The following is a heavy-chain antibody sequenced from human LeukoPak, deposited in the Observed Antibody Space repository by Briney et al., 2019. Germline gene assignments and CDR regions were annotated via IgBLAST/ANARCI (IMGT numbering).Heavy chain of an antibody. D-gene: IGHD6-19*01. CDR1: GGSISSYY. Sequence: SETLSLTCTVSGGSISSYYWSWIRQPPGKGLEWIGYIYYSGSTNYNPSLKSRVTISVDTSKNQFSLKLSSVTAADTAVYYCAGSSYSSGWYDHIDYWGQGTLVTVSS. CDR2: IYYSGST. J-gene: IGHJ4*02. V-gene: IGHV4-59*01. CDR3: AGSSYSSGWYDHIDY.